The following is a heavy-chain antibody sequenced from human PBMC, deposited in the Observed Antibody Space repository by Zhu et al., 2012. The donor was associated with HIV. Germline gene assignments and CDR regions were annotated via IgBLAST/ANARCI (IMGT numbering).Heavy chain of an antibody. J-gene: IGHJ4*02. CDR2: IYHSGST. D-gene: IGHD5-18*01. CDR1: GYSISSGYY. CDR3: ARRPGSRYNYGHPFDY. V-gene: IGHV4-38-2*01. Sequence: QVQLQESGPGLVKPSETLSLTCEVSGYSISSGYYWGWIRQPPGKGLEWIGSIYHSGSTYYNPSLKSRVTISVDTSKNQFSLKLSSVTAADTAVYYCARRPGSRYNYGHPFDYWGQGTLVTVSS.